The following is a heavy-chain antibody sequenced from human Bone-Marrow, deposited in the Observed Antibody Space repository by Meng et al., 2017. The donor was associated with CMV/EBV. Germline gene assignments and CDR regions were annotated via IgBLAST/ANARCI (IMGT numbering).Heavy chain of an antibody. CDR3: ARDRVAGTGNLDY. J-gene: IGHJ4*02. V-gene: IGHV3-30-3*01. CDR2: ISYDGSNK. CDR1: GFTFSSYA. Sequence: QVQLVESGGGMVQPGWSLRLSCAASGFTFSSYAMHWVRQAPGKGLEWVAVISYDGSNKYYADSVKGRFTISRDNSKNTLYLQMNSLRAEDTAVYYCARDRVAGTGNLDYWGQGTLVTVSS. D-gene: IGHD6-19*01.